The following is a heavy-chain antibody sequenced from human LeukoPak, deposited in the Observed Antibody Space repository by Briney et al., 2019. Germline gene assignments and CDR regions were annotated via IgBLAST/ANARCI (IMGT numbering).Heavy chain of an antibody. J-gene: IGHJ6*03. V-gene: IGHV4-61*02. CDR3: ARGYCSSTSCSWGYYYYYMDV. CDR1: GGSISSGSYY. Sequence: PSQTLSLTCTVSGGSISSGSYYWSWIRQPAGKGLEWIGRIYTSGSTNYNPSLKSRVTISVDTSKNQSSLKLSSVTAADTAVYYCARGYCSSTSCSWGYYYYYMDVWGKGTTVTVSS. D-gene: IGHD2-2*01. CDR2: IYTSGST.